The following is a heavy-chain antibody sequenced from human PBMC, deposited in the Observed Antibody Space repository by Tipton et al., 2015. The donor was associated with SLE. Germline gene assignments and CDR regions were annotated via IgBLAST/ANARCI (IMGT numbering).Heavy chain of an antibody. CDR3: ARDYGLAVAGSYFDY. J-gene: IGHJ4*02. CDR2: IWYDGSNK. D-gene: IGHD6-19*01. V-gene: IGHV3-33*01. Sequence: SLRLSCAASGFTFSSYGMHWVRQAPGKGLEWVAVIWYDGSNKYYADSVKGRFTISRDNSKNTLYLQMNSLRAEDTAVYCCARDYGLAVAGSYFDYWGQGTLVTVSS. CDR1: GFTFSSYG.